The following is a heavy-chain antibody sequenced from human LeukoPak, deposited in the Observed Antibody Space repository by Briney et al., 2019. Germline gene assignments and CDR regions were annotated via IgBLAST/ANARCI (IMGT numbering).Heavy chain of an antibody. D-gene: IGHD1-14*01. J-gene: IGHJ3*01. CDR1: GYSIRSGYY. Sequence: SETLSLTCTVSGYSIRSGYYWGWIRQPPGKGLEWIGSIYHSGSIYYNLSLKSRVTISVDTPKNQFSLKLSSVTAADTAVYYCAKGRKGGRGDAYHVWGQGTRVTVSS. V-gene: IGHV4-38-2*02. CDR2: IYHSGSI. CDR3: AKGRKGGRGDAYHV.